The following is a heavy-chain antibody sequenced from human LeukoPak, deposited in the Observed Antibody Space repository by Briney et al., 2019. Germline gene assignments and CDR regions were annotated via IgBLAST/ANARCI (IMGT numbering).Heavy chain of an antibody. CDR3: AATPDDYYYYYGMAV. CDR1: GFTFSSYA. Sequence: PGGSLRLSCAASGFTFSSYAMHCVRQAPGKGLEWVAVISYVGSNKYYADSVKGRFTISRDNSKNTLYLQMNSLRAEDTAVYYCAATPDDYYYYYGMAVWGQGTTVTVSS. V-gene: IGHV3-30-3*01. J-gene: IGHJ6*02. CDR2: ISYVGSNK.